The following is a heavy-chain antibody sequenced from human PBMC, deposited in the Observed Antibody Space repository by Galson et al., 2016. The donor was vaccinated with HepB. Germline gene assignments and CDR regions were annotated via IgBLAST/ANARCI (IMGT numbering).Heavy chain of an antibody. Sequence: SVKVSCKASGGSFSSYAISWVRQAPGQGLQWMGGIIPIFGTANYAQKFQGRVTITADKSTSTAYMELSSLRSEDTAVYYCAREGSGLTFDYWAREPWSPSPQ. J-gene: IGHJ4*02. D-gene: IGHD1-14*01. CDR3: AREGSGLTFDY. CDR1: GGSFSSYA. V-gene: IGHV1-69*06. CDR2: IIPIFGTA.